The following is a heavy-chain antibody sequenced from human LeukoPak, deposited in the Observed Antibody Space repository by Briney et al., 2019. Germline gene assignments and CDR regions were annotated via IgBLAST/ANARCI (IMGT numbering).Heavy chain of an antibody. Sequence: ASVKVSCKASGYTFISYAMHWVRQAPGQRLEWMGWINAGNGNTKYSQKFQGRVTITRDTSASTAYMELSSLRSEDTAVYYCARKISSSWYFSVDFDYWGQGTLVTVSS. J-gene: IGHJ4*02. CDR3: ARKISSSWYFSVDFDY. CDR1: GYTFISYA. V-gene: IGHV1-3*01. CDR2: INAGNGNT. D-gene: IGHD6-13*01.